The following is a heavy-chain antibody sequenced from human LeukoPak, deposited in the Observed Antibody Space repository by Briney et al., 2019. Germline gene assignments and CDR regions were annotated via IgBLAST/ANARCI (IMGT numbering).Heavy chain of an antibody. CDR2: INPNSGGT. J-gene: IGHJ4*02. D-gene: IGHD5-18*01. CDR3: ARGSIQLWSYYFDY. V-gene: IGHV1-2*02. CDR1: GYTFPSYG. Sequence: ASVKVSCKASGYTFPSYGISWVRQAPGQGLEWMGWINPNSGGTNYAQKFQGRVTMTRDTSISTAYMELSRLRSDDTAVYYCARGSIQLWSYYFDYWGQGTLVTVSS.